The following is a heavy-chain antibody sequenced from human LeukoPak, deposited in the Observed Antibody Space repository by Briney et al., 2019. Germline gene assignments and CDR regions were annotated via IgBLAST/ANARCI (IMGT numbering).Heavy chain of an antibody. Sequence: SETLSLTCAVYGGSLSGYHWSWIRQPPGKGLEWIGEINHSGRTNYNPSLKSRVTISVDMSRKQISLKLNSVTAADTAVYYCACFRIEVTGRFYYYAMDVWGQGTTVTVSS. V-gene: IGHV4-34*01. D-gene: IGHD6-13*01. CDR3: ACFRIEVTGRFYYYAMDV. CDR1: GGSLSGYH. J-gene: IGHJ6*02. CDR2: INHSGRT.